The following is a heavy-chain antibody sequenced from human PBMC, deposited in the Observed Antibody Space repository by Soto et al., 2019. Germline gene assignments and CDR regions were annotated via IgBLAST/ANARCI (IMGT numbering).Heavy chain of an antibody. D-gene: IGHD6-19*01. CDR1: GFTFSSYS. CDR3: ARDLQWLASTFYFDY. Sequence: GGSLRLSCAASGFTFSSYSMNWVRQAPGKGLEWVSYISSSSSTIYYADSVKGRFTISRDNAKNSLYLQMNSLRAEDTAVYYCARDLQWLASTFYFDYWGQGTLVTVSS. V-gene: IGHV3-48*01. CDR2: ISSSSSTI. J-gene: IGHJ4*02.